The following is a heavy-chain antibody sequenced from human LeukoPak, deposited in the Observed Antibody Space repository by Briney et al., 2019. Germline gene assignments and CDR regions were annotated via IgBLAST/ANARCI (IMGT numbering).Heavy chain of an antibody. CDR1: GGSISSYY. Sequence: PSETLSLTCSVSGGSISSYYWSWIRQPPGKGLEWIGYIYYSGSTNYNPSLKSRVTISVDTSKNQFSLKLSSVTAADTAVYYCARSAAAEHYDILTGYYTVYYYYMDVWGKGTTVTVSS. V-gene: IGHV4-59*01. D-gene: IGHD3-9*01. CDR2: IYYSGST. CDR3: ARSAAAEHYDILTGYYTVYYYYMDV. J-gene: IGHJ6*03.